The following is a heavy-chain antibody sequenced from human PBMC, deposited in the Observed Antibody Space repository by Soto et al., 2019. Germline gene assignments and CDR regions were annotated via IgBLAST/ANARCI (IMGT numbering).Heavy chain of an antibody. CDR3: ARDPGGLGY. V-gene: IGHV3-48*01. J-gene: IGHJ4*02. D-gene: IGHD3-16*01. CDR1: GFTFSSYS. Sequence: GESLKISCAASGFTFSSYSMNWVRQAPGKGLEWVSYISSSSSTIYYADSVKGRFTISRDNAKNSLYLQMNSLRAEDTAVYYCARDPGGLGYWGQGTLVTVSS. CDR2: ISSSSSTI.